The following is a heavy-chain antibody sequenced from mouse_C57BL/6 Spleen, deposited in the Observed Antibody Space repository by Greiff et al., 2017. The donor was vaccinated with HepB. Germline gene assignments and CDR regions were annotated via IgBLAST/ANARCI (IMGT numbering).Heavy chain of an antibody. Sequence: VQLQQSGAELVRPGASVKLSCTASGFNIKDDYMHWVKQRPEQGLEWIGWIDPENGDTEYASKFQGKATITADTSSNTAYLQLSSLTSEDTAVYYCTTWTMVTTGFAYWGQGTLVTVSA. V-gene: IGHV14-4*01. J-gene: IGHJ3*01. CDR1: GFNIKDDY. D-gene: IGHD2-2*01. CDR2: IDPENGDT. CDR3: TTWTMVTTGFAY.